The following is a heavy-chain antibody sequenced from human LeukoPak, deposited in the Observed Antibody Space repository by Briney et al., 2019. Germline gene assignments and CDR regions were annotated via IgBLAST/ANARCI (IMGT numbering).Heavy chain of an antibody. J-gene: IGHJ5*02. CDR2: IYYSGST. D-gene: IGHD6-6*01. CDR1: GGSISSGGYY. V-gene: IGHV4-31*03. CDR3: ARGAGLRSIAARIGDWFDP. Sequence: PSETLSLTCTVSGGSISSGGYYWSSIRQHPGKGLEWIGYIYYSGSTYYNPSLKSRVTMSVDTSKNQCSLKLSSVTAADTAVYYCARGAGLRSIAARIGDWFDPWGQGTLVTVSS.